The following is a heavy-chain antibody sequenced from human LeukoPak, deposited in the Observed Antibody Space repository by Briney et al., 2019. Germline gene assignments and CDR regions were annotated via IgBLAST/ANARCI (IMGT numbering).Heavy chain of an antibody. CDR3: ARSVVAATPHFDY. J-gene: IGHJ4*02. D-gene: IGHD2-15*01. CDR2: IYYSGST. CDR1: GGSISNYY. Sequence: SETLSLTCTVSGGSISNYYWSWVRQPPGKGLEWIGYIYYSGSTTYNPSLKSRVTISVDTSKNQFSLKLSSVTAADTAVYYCARSVVAATPHFDYWGQGTLVTVSS. V-gene: IGHV4-59*08.